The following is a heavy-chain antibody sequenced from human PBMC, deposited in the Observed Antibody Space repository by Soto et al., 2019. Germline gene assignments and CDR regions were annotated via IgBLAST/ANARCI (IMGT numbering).Heavy chain of an antibody. D-gene: IGHD3-22*01. Sequence: DLEWIGYIYYSGSTYYNPSLKSRVTISVDTSKNQFSLKLSSVTAADTAVYYCASSYDSTVLDYWGQGTLVTVSS. V-gene: IGHV4-31*02. J-gene: IGHJ4*02. CDR3: ASSYDSTVLDY. CDR2: IYYSGST.